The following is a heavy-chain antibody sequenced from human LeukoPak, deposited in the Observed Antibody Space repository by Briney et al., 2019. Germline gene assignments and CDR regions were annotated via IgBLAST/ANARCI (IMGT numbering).Heavy chain of an antibody. J-gene: IGHJ3*02. CDR2: IIPIFGTA. D-gene: IGHD3-3*01. V-gene: IGHV1-69*13. CDR1: GYTFSSYA. Sequence: SVKVSCKASGYTFSSYAISWVRQAPGQGLEWMGGIIPIFGTANYAQKFQGRVTITADESTSTAYMELSSLRSEDTAVYYCARDRVPFLESLDAFDIWGQGTMVTVSS. CDR3: ARDRVPFLESLDAFDI.